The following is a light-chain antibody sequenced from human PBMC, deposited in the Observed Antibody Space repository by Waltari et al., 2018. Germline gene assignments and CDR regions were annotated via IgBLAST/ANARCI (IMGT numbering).Light chain of an antibody. CDR2: DAS. Sequence: EIVLTQSPATLSLSPGETTTLSCRASQSVRSYLAWYQHKPGQAPRLRIYDASNRATGIPARFSGSLSGTDFTLTISSLAPEDFAVYYCQHHSNLIPFGQGTRLEIK. V-gene: IGKV3-11*01. CDR1: QSVRSY. J-gene: IGKJ5*01. CDR3: QHHSNLIP.